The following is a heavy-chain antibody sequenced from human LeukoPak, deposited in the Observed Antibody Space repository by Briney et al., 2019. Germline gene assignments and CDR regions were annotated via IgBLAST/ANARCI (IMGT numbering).Heavy chain of an antibody. J-gene: IGHJ4*02. CDR3: AKTPRSTTVAY. D-gene: IGHD2-2*01. CDR1: GFTFSSYG. V-gene: IGHV3-30*02. Sequence: GGSLRLSCAASGFTFSSYGMHCVRQAPGKGLEWVVFIWYDGSNKYYADSVQGRFTISRDNSKTTLYLQMHSPRAEDTAVYYCAKTPRSTTVAYWGQGTLVTASS. CDR2: IWYDGSNK.